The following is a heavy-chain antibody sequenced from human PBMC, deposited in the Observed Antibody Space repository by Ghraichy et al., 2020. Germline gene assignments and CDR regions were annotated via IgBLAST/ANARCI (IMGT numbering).Heavy chain of an antibody. J-gene: IGHJ6*02. CDR2: TYYRSKWYN. V-gene: IGHV6-1*01. D-gene: IGHD6-19*01. Sequence: SQTLSLTCAISGDSVSSNTAAWNWIRQSPSRGLEWLGRTYYRSKWYNDYAVSVKSRITINPDTSKNQFSLQLNSVTPEDTAMYYCARDRLAVAPVGYYYGMDVWGQGTTVTVSS. CDR1: GDSVSSNTAA. CDR3: ARDRLAVAPVGYYYGMDV.